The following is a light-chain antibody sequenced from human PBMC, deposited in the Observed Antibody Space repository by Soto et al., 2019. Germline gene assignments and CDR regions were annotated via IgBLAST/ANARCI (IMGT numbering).Light chain of an antibody. CDR2: GDS. V-gene: IGLV1-40*01. J-gene: IGLJ1*01. CDR3: QSDDSTLDARYV. CDR1: GSNIGAGYD. Sequence: QSVLTQPPLVSGAPGQRVTISCTGSGSNIGAGYDVHWYQLRPGTAPKHLVFGDSHRPSGVPDRFSGSKSGTSASLAITGLQAEDEGDYYCQSDDSTLDARYVFGTGTKLTVL.